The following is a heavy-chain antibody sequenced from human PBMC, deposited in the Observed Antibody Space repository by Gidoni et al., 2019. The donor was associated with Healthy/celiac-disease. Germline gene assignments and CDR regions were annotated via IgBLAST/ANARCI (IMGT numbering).Heavy chain of an antibody. Sequence: QVQLVESGGGVVQPGRSLRLSCAASGFTFSSYGMHWVRQAPGKGLEWVAVISYDGSNKYYADSVKGRFTISSDNSKNTLYLQMNSLRAEDTAVYYCAKAHYDSSGYNWFDPWGQGTLVTVSS. J-gene: IGHJ5*02. CDR3: AKAHYDSSGYNWFDP. D-gene: IGHD3-22*01. V-gene: IGHV3-30*18. CDR1: GFTFSSYG. CDR2: ISYDGSNK.